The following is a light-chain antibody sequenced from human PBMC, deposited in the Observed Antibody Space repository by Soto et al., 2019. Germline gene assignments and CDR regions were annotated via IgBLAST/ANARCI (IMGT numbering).Light chain of an antibody. CDR1: QSIDSW. J-gene: IGKJ1*01. CDR3: QQYHIYSGT. V-gene: IGKV1-5*03. Sequence: DLQMTHPPSPLSPSVADRVTITSWASQSIDSWLAWYQQRPGKPPNLLIYKASTLASGVPSRFSGSGSGTEFTLTINSLQPDDFATYYCQQYHIYSGTFGQGTKVDIK. CDR2: KAS.